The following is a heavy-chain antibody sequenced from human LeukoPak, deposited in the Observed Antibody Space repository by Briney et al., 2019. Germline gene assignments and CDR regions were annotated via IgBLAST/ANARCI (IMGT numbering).Heavy chain of an antibody. CDR3: AKDRQQQLVLDYFDY. D-gene: IGHD6-13*01. V-gene: IGHV3-23*01. CDR2: ISGSGDST. J-gene: IGHJ4*02. CDR1: GFTFSSYA. Sequence: GGSLRHSCAASGFTFSSYAMTWVRQAPGKGLEWVSAISGSGDSTYYADSVRGRFTISRDYSKNTLFLQMNSLRAEDTAVYYCAKDRQQQLVLDYFDYWGQGTLVTVSS.